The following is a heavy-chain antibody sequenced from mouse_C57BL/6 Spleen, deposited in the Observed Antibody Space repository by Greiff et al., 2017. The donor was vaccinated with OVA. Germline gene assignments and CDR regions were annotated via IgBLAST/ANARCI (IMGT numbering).Heavy chain of an antibody. D-gene: IGHD2-5*01. CDR1: GYTFTDYT. J-gene: IGHJ4*01. Sequence: EVQLQQSGPELVKPGASVKIPCKASGYTFTDYTMDWVKQSHGKSLEWIGDINPNNGGTIYNQKFKGKATLTVDKSSSTAYMELRSLTSEDTAVYYCARGEAYYSNYYAMDYWGQGTSVTVSS. V-gene: IGHV1-18*01. CDR2: INPNNGGT. CDR3: ARGEAYYSNYYAMDY.